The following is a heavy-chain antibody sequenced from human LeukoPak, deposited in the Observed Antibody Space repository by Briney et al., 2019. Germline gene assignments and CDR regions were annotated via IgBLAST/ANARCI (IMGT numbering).Heavy chain of an antibody. Sequence: SETLSLTCSVSGYSISSNYYWAWIRQPPGQGLEWIGHIYHTGNTYYNPSLKSRVTITVETSKNQFSLNLSSVTAADTAVYYCARGSYDGFFGMKSNWFDPWGQGTLVTVSS. D-gene: IGHD3-3*01. V-gene: IGHV4-38-2*02. CDR2: IYHTGNT. CDR1: GYSISSNYY. CDR3: ARGSYDGFFGMKSNWFDP. J-gene: IGHJ5*02.